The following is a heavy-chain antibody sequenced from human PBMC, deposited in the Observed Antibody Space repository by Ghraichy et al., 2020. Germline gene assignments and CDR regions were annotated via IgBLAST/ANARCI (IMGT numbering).Heavy chain of an antibody. CDR1: GFTFSSYS. CDR3: ARHYYDSSGYYYFDY. V-gene: IGHV3-48*02. Sequence: GGSLRLSCAASGFTFSSYSMNWVRQAPGKGLEWVSYITSGSGTVYYADSVKGRFTISSENARNSLYLQMNSLRHENTAVYYCARHYYDSSGYYYFDYWGQGTLVTVSS. D-gene: IGHD3-22*01. CDR2: ITSGSGTV. J-gene: IGHJ4*02.